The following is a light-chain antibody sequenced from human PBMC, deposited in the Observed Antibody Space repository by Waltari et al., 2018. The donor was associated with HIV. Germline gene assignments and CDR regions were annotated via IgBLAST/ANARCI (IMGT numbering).Light chain of an antibody. CDR3: TSYTTTNTWV. V-gene: IGLV2-14*01. CDR2: EVS. Sequence: QSALTQPASVSGSPGQSITISCTGTDTDVGTYNSVSWFQHHPGKAPNLIISEVSNRPSGVSHRFSGSKSGNTASLIISGLQAEDEASYYCTSYTTTNTWVFGGGTNLTVL. J-gene: IGLJ3*02. CDR1: DTDVGTYNS.